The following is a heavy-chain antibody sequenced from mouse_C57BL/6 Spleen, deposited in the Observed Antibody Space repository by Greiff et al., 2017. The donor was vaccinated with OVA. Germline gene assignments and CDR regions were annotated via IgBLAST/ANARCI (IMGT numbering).Heavy chain of an antibody. CDR2: ISNGGGST. Sequence: EVQVVESGGGLVQPGGSLKLSCAASGFTFSDYYMYWVRQTPEKRLEWVAYISNGGGSTYYPDTVKGRFTISRDNAKNTLYLQMSRLKSEDTAMYYCARHNWSDWYFDVWGTGTTVTVSA. CDR1: GFTFSDYY. D-gene: IGHD4-1*02. J-gene: IGHJ1*03. CDR3: ARHNWSDWYFDV. V-gene: IGHV5-12*01.